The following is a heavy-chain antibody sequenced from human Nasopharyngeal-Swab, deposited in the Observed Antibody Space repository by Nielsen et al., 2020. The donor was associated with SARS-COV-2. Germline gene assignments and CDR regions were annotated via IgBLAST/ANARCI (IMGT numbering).Heavy chain of an antibody. D-gene: IGHD3-10*01. Sequence: GGSLRLSCSASGFTFSSYAMHWVRQAPGKGLEYVSGISSNGGSTYYADSVKGRFTISRDNSKNTLYLQMSSLRAEDTAVYYCVKDLGTGVRFDPWGQGTLVTVSS. CDR2: ISSNGGST. CDR3: VKDLGTGVRFDP. CDR1: GFTFSSYA. J-gene: IGHJ5*02. V-gene: IGHV3-64D*06.